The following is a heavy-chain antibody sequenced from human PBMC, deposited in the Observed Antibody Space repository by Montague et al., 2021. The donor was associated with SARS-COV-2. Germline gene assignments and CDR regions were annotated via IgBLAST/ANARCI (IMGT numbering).Heavy chain of an antibody. CDR3: ARHGGNDAFDI. J-gene: IGHJ3*02. CDR2: IYNSGST. V-gene: IGHV4-59*01. D-gene: IGHD4-23*01. CDR1: GDSISTYY. Sequence: SETLSLACTVSGDSISTYYWSWIRQPPGKGLEWIGYIYNSGSTNHNPSLESRVTMSVDTSKNQFSLKLNSVTAADTAVYYCARHGGNDAFDIWGRGTMVTVSS.